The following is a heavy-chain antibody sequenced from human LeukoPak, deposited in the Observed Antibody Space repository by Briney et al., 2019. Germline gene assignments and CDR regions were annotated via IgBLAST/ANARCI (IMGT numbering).Heavy chain of an antibody. CDR2: IYYSGST. V-gene: IGHV4-59*08. CDR1: GGSISSYY. J-gene: IGHJ5*02. Sequence: PSETLSLTCTVSGGSISSYYWSWIRQPPGKGLEWIGYIYYSGSTNYNPSLKSRVTISVDTSKNQFSLKLSSVTAADTAVYYCARSYRSSWFDPWGQGTLVTVSS. D-gene: IGHD3-16*02. CDR3: ARSYRSSWFDP.